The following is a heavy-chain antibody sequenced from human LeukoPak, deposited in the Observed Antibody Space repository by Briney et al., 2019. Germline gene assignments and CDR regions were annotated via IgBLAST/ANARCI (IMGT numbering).Heavy chain of an antibody. V-gene: IGHV3-21*01. Sequence: GSLRLSCAASGFTFSSYSMNWVRQAPGKGLEWVSSISSSSSYIYYADSVKGRFTISRDNAKNSLYLQMNSLRAEDTAVYYCARDGNILTGYYIAPYGMDVWGKGTTVTVSS. CDR2: ISSSSSYI. J-gene: IGHJ6*04. D-gene: IGHD3-9*01. CDR3: ARDGNILTGYYIAPYGMDV. CDR1: GFTFSSYS.